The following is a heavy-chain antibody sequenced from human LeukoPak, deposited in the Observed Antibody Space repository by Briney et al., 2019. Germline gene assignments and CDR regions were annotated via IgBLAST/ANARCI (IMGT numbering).Heavy chain of an antibody. V-gene: IGHV1-2*06. J-gene: IGHJ4*02. Sequence: GASVKVSCKAFGYTFTGYYMHWVRQAPGQGLEWMGRINPNSGGTNYAQKFQGRVTMTRDTSISTAYMELSRLRSDDTAVYYCARDRGYSSGWYFWYWGQGTLVTVSS. CDR2: INPNSGGT. CDR3: ARDRGYSSGWYFWY. D-gene: IGHD6-19*01. CDR1: GYTFTGYY.